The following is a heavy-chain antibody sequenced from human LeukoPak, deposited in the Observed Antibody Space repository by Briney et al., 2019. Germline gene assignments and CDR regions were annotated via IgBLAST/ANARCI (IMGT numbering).Heavy chain of an antibody. V-gene: IGHV3-9*01. CDR3: AKDACFLSGYYNY. CDR1: GFTFDDYA. J-gene: IGHJ4*02. Sequence: PGRSLRLSCAASGFTFDDYAMHWVRQAPGKGLEWVSGISWDSGSIGYADSVKGRFTISRDNAKNSLYLQMSSLRAEDTALYYCAKDACFLSGYYNYWGQGTLVTVSS. CDR2: ISWDSGSI. D-gene: IGHD3-3*01.